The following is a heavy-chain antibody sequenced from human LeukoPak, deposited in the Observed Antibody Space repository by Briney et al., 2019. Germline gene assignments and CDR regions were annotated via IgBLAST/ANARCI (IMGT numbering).Heavy chain of an antibody. CDR3: ARDKVTDYYYGMDV. CDR1: GGSISSYY. J-gene: IGHJ6*02. CDR2: ISYSGST. D-gene: IGHD5-18*01. V-gene: IGHV4-59*01. Sequence: PSETLSLTCTVSGGSISSYYWSWIRQPPGKGLEWIGHISYSGSTNYNPSLKSRVTISVDTSKNQFSLKLSSVTAADTAVYYCARDKVTDYYYGMDVWGRGTTVTVSS.